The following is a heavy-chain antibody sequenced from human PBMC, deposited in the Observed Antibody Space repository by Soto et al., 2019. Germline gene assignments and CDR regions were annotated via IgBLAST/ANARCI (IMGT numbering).Heavy chain of an antibody. CDR3: ARASMILAWFDP. D-gene: IGHD3-22*01. V-gene: IGHV4-34*01. CDR2: INHSGST. CDR1: GGSFSGYY. Sequence: SETLSLTCAVYGGSFSGYYWSWIRQPPGKGLEWIGEINHSGSTNYNPSLKSRVTISVDTSKNQFSLKLSSVTAADTAVYYCARASMILAWFDPWGQGTLVTVSS. J-gene: IGHJ5*02.